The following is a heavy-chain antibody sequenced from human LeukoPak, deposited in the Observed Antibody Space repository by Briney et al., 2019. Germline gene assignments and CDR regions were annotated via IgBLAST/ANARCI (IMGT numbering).Heavy chain of an antibody. J-gene: IGHJ4*02. Sequence: GGPLRLSCAASGFNFNSYTMNWVRQAPGKGLQWVANILASGSPTYYADSVKGRFIISRDNSKNTVYLQMNSLRAEDTAVYYCAKQLGYCSDGSCYFPYWGQGTLVTVSS. D-gene: IGHD2-15*01. CDR2: ILASGSPT. CDR3: AKQLGYCSDGSCYFPY. V-gene: IGHV3-23*05. CDR1: GFNFNSYT.